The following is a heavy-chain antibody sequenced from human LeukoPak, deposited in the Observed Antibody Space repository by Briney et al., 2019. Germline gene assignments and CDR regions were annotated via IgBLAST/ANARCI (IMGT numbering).Heavy chain of an antibody. Sequence: SETLSLTCTVSGGSISSYYWSWIRQPAGQGLERIGRGYTSDNTNPHPSLKSRVTMSVDTSKYQFCLKLTSVNAADTAVYYCARDGYYYDSTGYYFWGQGTLVTVS. J-gene: IGHJ4*02. CDR2: GYTSDNT. CDR1: GGSISSYY. V-gene: IGHV4-4*07. D-gene: IGHD3-22*01. CDR3: ARDGYYYDSTGYYF.